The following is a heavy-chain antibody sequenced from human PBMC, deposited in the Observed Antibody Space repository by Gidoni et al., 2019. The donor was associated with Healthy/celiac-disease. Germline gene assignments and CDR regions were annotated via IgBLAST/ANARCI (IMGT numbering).Heavy chain of an antibody. Sequence: EVQLLESGGGLVQPGGSLRLSCSASGFTFTSYAMSWVGQAPGKGLEWVSAISGSGGSTYYADSVKGRFTISRDNSKNTLYLQMNSLRAEDTAVYYCAKSPLIAAAGTMLIYWGQGTLVTVSS. D-gene: IGHD6-13*01. CDR2: ISGSGGST. CDR1: GFTFTSYA. V-gene: IGHV3-23*01. J-gene: IGHJ4*02. CDR3: AKSPLIAAAGTMLIY.